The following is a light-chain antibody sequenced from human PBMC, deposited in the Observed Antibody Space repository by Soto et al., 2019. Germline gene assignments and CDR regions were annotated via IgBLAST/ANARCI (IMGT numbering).Light chain of an antibody. CDR3: QQYYNSPIT. Sequence: DIMMTQSPDSLAVSLGERATINCKSSQSILSSSNNKNYLAWYQQKPGQPPKLLISWASMRDSGVPDRFSGSGSGAEFTLTINSLQAEDVAVYYCQQYYNSPITFGQGTRLEIK. CDR1: QSILSSSNNKNY. V-gene: IGKV4-1*01. J-gene: IGKJ5*01. CDR2: WAS.